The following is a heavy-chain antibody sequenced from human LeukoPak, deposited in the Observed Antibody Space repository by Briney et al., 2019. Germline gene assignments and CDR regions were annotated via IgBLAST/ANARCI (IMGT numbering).Heavy chain of an antibody. CDR3: ARARSGSYGIDY. D-gene: IGHD1-26*01. Sequence: ASVKVSCKASGYTFTGYNMNWVRQAPGQGLEWMGWINPNSGGTNYAQKFQGRVTMTRDTSISTAYMELSRLRSDDTAVYYCARARSGSYGIDYWGQGTLVTVSS. J-gene: IGHJ4*02. CDR2: INPNSGGT. CDR1: GYTFTGYN. V-gene: IGHV1-2*02.